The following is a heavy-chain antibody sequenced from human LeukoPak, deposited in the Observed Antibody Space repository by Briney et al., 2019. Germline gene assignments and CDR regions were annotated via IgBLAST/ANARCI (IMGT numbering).Heavy chain of an antibody. CDR2: ISGSGGST. V-gene: IGHV3-23*01. D-gene: IGHD3-22*01. CDR3: AKGRYYYDSSDAFDI. CDR1: GFTFSSYA. J-gene: IGHJ3*02. Sequence: GGSLRLSCAASGFTFSSYAMSWVRQAPGKGLEWDSAISGSGGSTYYADSVKGRFTISRDNSKNTLFLQMNSLRAEDTAVYYCAKGRYYYDSSDAFDIWGQGTMVTVSS.